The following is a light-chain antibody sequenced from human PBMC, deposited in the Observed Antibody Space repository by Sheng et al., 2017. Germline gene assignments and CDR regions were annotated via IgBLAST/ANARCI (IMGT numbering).Light chain of an antibody. CDR3: QRYGTSLT. J-gene: IGKJ4*01. V-gene: IGKV3-15*01. Sequence: EVVMTQSPATLSMSPGQRVTLSCRTSETVGSNLAWYQHKPGQAPRLLIFTTSTRAAGLPARFSGSGAGTEFTLTISSLEPEDFAVYHCQRYGTSLTLAEGP. CDR1: ETVGSN. CDR2: TTS.